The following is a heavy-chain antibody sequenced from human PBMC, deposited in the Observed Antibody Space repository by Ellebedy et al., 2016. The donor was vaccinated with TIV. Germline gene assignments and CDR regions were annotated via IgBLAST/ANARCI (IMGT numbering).Heavy chain of an antibody. Sequence: AASVKVSCKASGYTFTSYYMHWVRQAPGLGLEWMGGIIPMFRTPKYAQKFQGRVTITADESTSTASMELASLTSDDTAVYFCARDGSHTDAGYAYYYYGMDVWGQGTTVSVSS. D-gene: IGHD2-2*03. CDR2: IIPMFRTP. CDR1: GYTFTSYY. V-gene: IGHV1-69*13. J-gene: IGHJ6*02. CDR3: ARDGSHTDAGYAYYYYGMDV.